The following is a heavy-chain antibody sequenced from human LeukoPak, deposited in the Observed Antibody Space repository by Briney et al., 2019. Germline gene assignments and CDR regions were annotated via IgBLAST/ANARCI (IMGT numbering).Heavy chain of an antibody. J-gene: IGHJ4*02. V-gene: IGHV1-18*01. D-gene: IGHD6-13*01. CDR2: ISAYNGNT. CDR3: ARDQGGSAADPLRFDY. Sequence: ASVKVSCKASGYTFTSYGISWVRQAPGQGLEWMGWISAYNGNTNYAQKLQGRVTMTTDTSTSTAYMELRSLGSDDTAVYYCARDQGGSAADPLRFDYWGQGTLVTVSS. CDR1: GYTFTSYG.